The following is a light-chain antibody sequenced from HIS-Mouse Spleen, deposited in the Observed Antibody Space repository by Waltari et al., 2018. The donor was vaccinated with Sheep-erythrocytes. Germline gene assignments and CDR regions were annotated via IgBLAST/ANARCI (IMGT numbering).Light chain of an antibody. J-gene: IGKJ2*01. CDR3: LQDYNYPYT. CDR1: QGIRND. Sequence: AIQMTQSPSSLSASVGDRVTINCRASQGIRNDLGWYQQKPGKAPKLLIYDASSLQSGDPSRFSGSGSGTDFTLTISSLQPEDFATYYCLQDYNYPYTFGQGTKLEIK. V-gene: IGKV1-6*01. CDR2: DAS.